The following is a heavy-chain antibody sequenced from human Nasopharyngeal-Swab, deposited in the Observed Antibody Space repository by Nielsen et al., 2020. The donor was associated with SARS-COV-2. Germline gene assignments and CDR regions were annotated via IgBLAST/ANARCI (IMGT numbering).Heavy chain of an antibody. CDR1: GGSFSGYY. V-gene: IGHV4-34*01. CDR3: ARGYSYGECFQH. CDR2: INHSGST. D-gene: IGHD5-18*01. Sequence: GSLRLSCAVYGGSFSGYYWSWIRQPPGKGLEWIGEINHSGSTNYNPSLKSRVTISVDTSKNQFSLKLSSVTAADTAVYYCARGYSYGECFQHWGQGTLVTVSS. J-gene: IGHJ1*01.